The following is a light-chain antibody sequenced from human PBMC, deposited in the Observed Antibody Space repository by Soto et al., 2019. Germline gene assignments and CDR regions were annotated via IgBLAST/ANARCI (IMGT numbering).Light chain of an antibody. J-gene: IGLJ3*02. V-gene: IGLV2-8*01. Sequence: QSALTQPPSASGSPGQSVAISCTGTSSDVGGYNYVSWYQQHPGKAPKLLIYNDDQRPSGVPDRFSGSRSGTSASLVIAGLRSEDEAEYYCAGWDDTLLGPVFGGGTKLTVL. CDR2: NDD. CDR3: AGWDDTLLGPV. CDR1: SSDVGGYNY.